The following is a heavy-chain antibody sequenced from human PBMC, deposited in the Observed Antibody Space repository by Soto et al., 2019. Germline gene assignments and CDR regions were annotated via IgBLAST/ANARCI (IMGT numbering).Heavy chain of an antibody. J-gene: IGHJ6*02. Sequence: ASVKVSCKASGYAFTGYYVHWVREAPGQGLEWMGWINPETGGTSYAQKFQGRVTLSRDTSINTAYLELSSLRFDDAAVYFCARERFQVISDGMDVWGQGTTVTV. CDR1: GYAFTGYY. CDR2: INPETGGT. V-gene: IGHV1-2*02. CDR3: ARERFQVISDGMDV. D-gene: IGHD2-21*01.